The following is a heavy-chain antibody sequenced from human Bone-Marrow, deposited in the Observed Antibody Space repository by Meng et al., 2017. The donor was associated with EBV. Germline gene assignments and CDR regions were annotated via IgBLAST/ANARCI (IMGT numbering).Heavy chain of an antibody. J-gene: IGHJ4*02. D-gene: IGHD2-21*01. CDR2: INPDGSVI. CDR1: GFTLSSYW. Sequence: VQVVDSGGGLVEPGGSLGLSCAAFGFTLSSYWVHWVRQAPGKGLVWVSRINPDGSVITYADSVKGRFTISRDNAKNTVYLQMNNLRADDTAVYYCAKDCFGDKDSWGQGTLVTVSS. V-gene: IGHV3-74*01. CDR3: AKDCFGDKDS.